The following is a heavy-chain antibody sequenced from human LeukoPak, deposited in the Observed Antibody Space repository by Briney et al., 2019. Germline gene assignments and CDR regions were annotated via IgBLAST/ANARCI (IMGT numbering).Heavy chain of an antibody. CDR1: GGSINSYY. CDR2: IYHSGST. CDR3: ARVGGMTTINNAAFDI. Sequence: SETLSLTCTVSGGSINSYYCNWIRQPPGKGLEWIGYIYHSGSTNYNPSLKSRVTISLDTSKNQFSLKLTSVTAADTAIYYCARVGGMTTINNAAFDIWGQGTMVTVSS. J-gene: IGHJ3*02. D-gene: IGHD5-24*01. V-gene: IGHV4-59*01.